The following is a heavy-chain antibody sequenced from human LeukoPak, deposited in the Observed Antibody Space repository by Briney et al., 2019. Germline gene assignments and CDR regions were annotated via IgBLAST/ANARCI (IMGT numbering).Heavy chain of an antibody. J-gene: IGHJ4*02. CDR2: ISSSSSYI. V-gene: IGHV3-21*01. CDR3: ARDISGWLDY. Sequence: GGSLRLSCAASGFTFSSYSMNWVRQAPGKGLEWVSSISSSSSYIYYADSMKGRFTISGDNAKNSLYLQMNSLRAEDTAVYYCARDISGWLDYWGQGTLVTVSS. CDR1: GFTFSSYS. D-gene: IGHD6-19*01.